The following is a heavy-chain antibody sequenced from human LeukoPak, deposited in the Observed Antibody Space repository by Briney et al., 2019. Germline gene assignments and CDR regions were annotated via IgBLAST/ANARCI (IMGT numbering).Heavy chain of an antibody. CDR1: GFTFDDYG. CDR3: AKGSPGDYDSSGYYPEYYFDY. J-gene: IGHJ4*02. CDR2: ISWNSGKI. V-gene: IGHV3-9*01. Sequence: PGGSLRLSCVTSGFTFDDYGMHWVRQAPGKGLEWVSGISWNSGKIGYADSVKGRFTISRDNAKNSLYLQMNSLRAEDTALYYCAKGSPGDYDSSGYYPEYYFDYWGQGTLVTVSS. D-gene: IGHD3-22*01.